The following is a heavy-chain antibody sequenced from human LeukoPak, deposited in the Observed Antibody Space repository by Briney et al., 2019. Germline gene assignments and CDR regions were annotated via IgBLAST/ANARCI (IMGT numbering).Heavy chain of an antibody. D-gene: IGHD2-2*01. CDR3: ARGGFLGYCSSTSCSKEDYFDY. J-gene: IGHJ4*02. V-gene: IGHV4-39*07. CDR2: INHSGST. CDR1: GGSISSSSYY. Sequence: SETLSLTCTVSGGSISSSSYYWSWIRQPPGKGLEWIGEINHSGSTNYNPSLKSRVTISVDTSKNQFSLKLSSVTAADTAVYYCARGGFLGYCSSTSCSKEDYFDYWGQGTLVTVSS.